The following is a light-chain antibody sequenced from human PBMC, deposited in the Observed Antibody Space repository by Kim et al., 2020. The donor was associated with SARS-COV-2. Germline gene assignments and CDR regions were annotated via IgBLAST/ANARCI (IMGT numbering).Light chain of an antibody. CDR2: GKN. CDR3: KSRGTSGNVV. CDR1: SLRSYY. Sequence: SSELTQDPAVSVALGQTVRITCRGDSLRSYYATWYQQKPGQAPVLVIYGKNNRPSGIPDRFSGSSSGSTASLTITGAQAEDEADYYCKSRGTSGNVVFGGGTQLTVL. V-gene: IGLV3-19*01. J-gene: IGLJ2*01.